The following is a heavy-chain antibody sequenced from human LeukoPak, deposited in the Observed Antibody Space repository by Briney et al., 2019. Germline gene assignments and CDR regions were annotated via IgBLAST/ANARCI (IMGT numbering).Heavy chain of an antibody. CDR1: GFTFSSYW. D-gene: IGHD3-22*01. V-gene: IGHV3-7*01. CDR2: INQDGGEK. J-gene: IGHJ4*02. Sequence: PGGSLRLSCAASGFTFSSYWMSWVRQAPGKGLEWVANINQDGGEKYYVDSVKGRFTISRDNAKNSLYLQMNSLRAEDTAVYYCARDKISYDSSGYYPHYYFDYWGQGTLVTVSS. CDR3: ARDKISYDSSGYYPHYYFDY.